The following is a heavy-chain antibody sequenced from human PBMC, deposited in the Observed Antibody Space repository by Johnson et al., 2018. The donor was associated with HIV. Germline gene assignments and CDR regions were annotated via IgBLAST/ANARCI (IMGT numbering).Heavy chain of an antibody. CDR2: IKQDGSEK. V-gene: IGHV3-7*05. J-gene: IGHJ3*02. Sequence: VQLVESGGGLVQPGGSLRLSCPASGFTFSSYWMNWVRQAPGKGLEWVANIKQDGSEKYYVDSVKGRFTISRDNAKNSLYLQMNSLRAEDTAVYYCARERSIAASPAFDIWGQGTMVTVSS. CDR3: ARERSIAASPAFDI. CDR1: GFTFSSYW. D-gene: IGHD6-6*01.